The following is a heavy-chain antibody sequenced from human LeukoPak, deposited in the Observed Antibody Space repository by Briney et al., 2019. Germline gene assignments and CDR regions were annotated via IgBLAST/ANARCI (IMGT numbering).Heavy chain of an antibody. Sequence: PGGSLRLSCAASGFTFSSYAMSWVRQAPGKGLEWVSGIGGSGGNTYYADSVKGRFTISRDNSKNTLYLQMNSLRAEDTAVYYCAKDLGVVVPAAVQGWFDPWGQGTLVTVSS. CDR2: IGGSGGNT. CDR1: GFTFSSYA. D-gene: IGHD2-2*02. J-gene: IGHJ5*02. CDR3: AKDLGVVVPAAVQGWFDP. V-gene: IGHV3-23*01.